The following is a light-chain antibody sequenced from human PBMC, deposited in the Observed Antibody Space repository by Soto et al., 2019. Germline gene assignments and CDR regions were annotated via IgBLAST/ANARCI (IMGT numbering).Light chain of an antibody. V-gene: IGKV1-5*01. Sequence: DIQMTQSPSTLSASVGDRVTITCRASQNIYNWLAWYQQKLGKAPKLLIYDVYNLESGVPSRFSGSGSGTEFTLTIRSLQPDDFATYYCQQYHHYWTFGQGTKVDIK. CDR2: DVY. CDR3: QQYHHYWT. CDR1: QNIYNW. J-gene: IGKJ1*01.